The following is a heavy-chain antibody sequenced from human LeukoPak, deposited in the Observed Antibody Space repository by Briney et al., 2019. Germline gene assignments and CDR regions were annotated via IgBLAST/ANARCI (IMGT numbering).Heavy chain of an antibody. CDR1: GGTFSSYA. D-gene: IGHD5-12*01. Sequence: SVKVSCKASGGTFSSYAISWVRQAPGQGLEWMGGIIPIFGTANYAQKFQGRVTITADESTSTAYMELSSLRSEDTAVYYCARGGYSGYDLITGGFDYWGQGTLVTVSS. CDR3: ARGGYSGYDLITGGFDY. J-gene: IGHJ4*02. CDR2: IIPIFGTA. V-gene: IGHV1-69*01.